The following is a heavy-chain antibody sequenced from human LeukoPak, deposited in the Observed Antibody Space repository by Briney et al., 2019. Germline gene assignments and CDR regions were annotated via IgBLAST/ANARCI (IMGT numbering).Heavy chain of an antibody. V-gene: IGHV3-30*02. J-gene: IGHJ4*02. CDR1: GFTFSSYG. Sequence: PGGSLRLSCAASGFTFSSYGMHWVRQAPGQGLEWVAFIRYDGSNKYYADSVKGRFTISRDNSKNTLYLQMNSLRAEDTAVYYCAKDLEYYYGSGSYFGDYWGQGTLVTVSS. CDR2: IRYDGSNK. D-gene: IGHD3-10*01. CDR3: AKDLEYYYGSGSYFGDY.